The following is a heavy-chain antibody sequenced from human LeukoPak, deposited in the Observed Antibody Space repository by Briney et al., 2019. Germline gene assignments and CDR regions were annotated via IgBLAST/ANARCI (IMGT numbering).Heavy chain of an antibody. CDR2: VSGSGGST. V-gene: IGHV3-23*01. Sequence: PGGSLRLSCAASGFTFSSYAMSWVRQAPGKGLEWVSAVSGSGGSTYYADSVKGRFTISRDNSKNTLYLQMNSLRAEDTAVYYCAKGNVDFWSPAGDWGQGTLVTVSS. D-gene: IGHD3-3*01. CDR3: AKGNVDFWSPAGD. CDR1: GFTFSSYA. J-gene: IGHJ4*02.